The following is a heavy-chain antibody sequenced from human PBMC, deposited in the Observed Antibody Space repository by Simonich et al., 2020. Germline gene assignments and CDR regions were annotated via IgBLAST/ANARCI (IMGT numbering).Heavy chain of an antibody. J-gene: IGHJ6*03. Sequence: QVQLVQSGAEVKKPGASVKVSCKASGYTFTGYYMHWVQQAPGQGLEWVGWINPNRGGTNYAQKCQGRVTMTRDTSISTAYMELSRLRSDDTAVYYCARDLRGSYYYYYYMDVWGKGTTVTVSS. CDR2: INPNRGGT. D-gene: IGHD1-26*01. CDR3: ARDLRGSYYYYYYMDV. V-gene: IGHV1-2*02. CDR1: GYTFTGYY.